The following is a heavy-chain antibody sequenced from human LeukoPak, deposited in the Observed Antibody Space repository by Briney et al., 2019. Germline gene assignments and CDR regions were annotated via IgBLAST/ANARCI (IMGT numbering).Heavy chain of an antibody. V-gene: IGHV3-53*01. Sequence: GGSLRLSCAASGFTVSSNYMSWVRQAPGKGLEWVSVIYSGGSTYYADSVKGRFTISRHNSKNTLYLHMDSLRAEDTAIYYCAKGFASDWYYCDYWGQGTPVTVSS. CDR2: IYSGGST. J-gene: IGHJ4*02. CDR1: GFTVSSNY. CDR3: AKGFASDWYYCDY. D-gene: IGHD6-19*01.